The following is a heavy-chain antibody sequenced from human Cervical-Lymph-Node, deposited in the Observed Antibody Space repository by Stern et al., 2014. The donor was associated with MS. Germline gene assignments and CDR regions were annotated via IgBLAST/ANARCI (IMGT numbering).Heavy chain of an antibody. Sequence: QVQLQESGPGLVKPSETLSLTCAVSGDSISSYTHYWAWIRQPPGKGLEWIGSVYYSGATYYNPSLKSPVTISVDTSKNPFPLGLTSVTAADTAVYYCAKHACTGAACPFDLWGQGTLVTVSS. CDR3: AKHACTGAACPFDL. V-gene: IGHV4-39*01. J-gene: IGHJ4*02. CDR1: GDSISSYTHY. CDR2: VYYSGAT. D-gene: IGHD2-8*02.